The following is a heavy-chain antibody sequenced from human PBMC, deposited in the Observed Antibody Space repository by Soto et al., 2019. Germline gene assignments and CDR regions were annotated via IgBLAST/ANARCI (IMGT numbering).Heavy chain of an antibody. J-gene: IGHJ6*02. CDR3: ARDFPDRYYYYGMDV. V-gene: IGHV3-7*03. CDR1: GFTFSSYW. CDR2: IKQDGSEK. Sequence: GGFLRLSCAASGFTFSSYWMSWVRQAPGKGLEWVANIKQDGSEKYYVDSVKGRSTISRDNAKNSLYLQMNSLRAEDTAVYYCARDFPDRYYYYGMDVWGQGTTVTVSS.